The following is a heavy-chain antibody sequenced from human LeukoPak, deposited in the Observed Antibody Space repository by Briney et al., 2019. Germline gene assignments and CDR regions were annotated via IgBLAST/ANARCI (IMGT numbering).Heavy chain of an antibody. CDR2: IYYSGNT. Sequence: PSETLSLTCAVYGGSFSGYYWSWIRQPPGKGLERIGSIYYSGNTYYNASLKSQVSISIDTSKNQFSLRLTPVTAADTAVYYCAGQTGSGLFILPGGQGTLVTVSS. J-gene: IGHJ4*02. V-gene: IGHV4-34*01. CDR1: GGSFSGYY. D-gene: IGHD3/OR15-3a*01. CDR3: AGQTGSGLFILP.